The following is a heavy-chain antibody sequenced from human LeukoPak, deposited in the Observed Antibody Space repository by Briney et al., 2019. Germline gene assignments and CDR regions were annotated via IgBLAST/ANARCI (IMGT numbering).Heavy chain of an antibody. D-gene: IGHD3-22*01. CDR1: GFTFTSYY. J-gene: IGHJ4*02. Sequence: ASVKVSCKASGFTFTSYYFHWVGQAPGQGLDWMGILNPSGGSTTYAQRFQGRVTMTRDTSISTAYMELSRLRSDDTAVFYCARGSLRYYYDSSDYYAEGSFDYWGQGTLVTVSS. CDR3: ARGSLRYYYDSSDYYAEGSFDY. CDR2: LNPSGGST. V-gene: IGHV1-46*01.